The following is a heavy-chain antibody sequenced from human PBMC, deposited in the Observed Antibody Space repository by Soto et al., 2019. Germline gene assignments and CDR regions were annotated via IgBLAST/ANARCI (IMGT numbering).Heavy chain of an antibody. D-gene: IGHD3-22*01. CDR1: GGSISSSSYY. Sequence: PSETLSLTCTVSGGSISSSSYYWGWIRQPPGKGLEWIGSIYYSGSTYYNPSLKSRVTISVDTSKNQFSLKLSSVTAADTAVYYCARHPFRVFFDRSGFGPFVYSCQGPLVSV. V-gene: IGHV4-39*01. CDR2: IYYSGST. CDR3: ARHPFRVFFDRSGFGPFVY. J-gene: IGHJ4*02.